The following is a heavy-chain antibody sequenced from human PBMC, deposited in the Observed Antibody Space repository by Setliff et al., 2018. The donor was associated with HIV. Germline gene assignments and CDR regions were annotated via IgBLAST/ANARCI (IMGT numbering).Heavy chain of an antibody. CDR1: GGTFSTHV. J-gene: IGHJ4*02. Sequence: SVKVSCKASGGTFSTHVISWVRQAPGQGLEWIGGIIPMFSTVNYAKKYQGRVTITTDESTTTAYMELTSLRSEDTAVYYCAVSWYTTGRGDYWGPGTLVTV. CDR3: AVSWYTTGRGDY. D-gene: IGHD3-10*01. V-gene: IGHV1-69*05. CDR2: IIPMFSTV.